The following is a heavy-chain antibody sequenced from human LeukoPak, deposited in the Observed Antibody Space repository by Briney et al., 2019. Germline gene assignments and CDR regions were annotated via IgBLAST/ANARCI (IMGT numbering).Heavy chain of an antibody. CDR2: ISSSSSTI. CDR1: GFTFSSYS. Sequence: GGSLRLSCAASGFTFSSYSMNGVRQAPGKGLEWVSYISSSSSTIYYADSVKGRFTISRDNAKNSLYLKMNSLRAEDTAVYSCARVSWYGSASSSDYWGQGTLVTVSS. CDR3: ARVSWYGSASSSDY. J-gene: IGHJ4*02. V-gene: IGHV3-48*04. D-gene: IGHD3-10*01.